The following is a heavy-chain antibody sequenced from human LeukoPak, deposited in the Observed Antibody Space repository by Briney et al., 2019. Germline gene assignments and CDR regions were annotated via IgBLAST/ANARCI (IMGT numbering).Heavy chain of an antibody. Sequence: SETLSLTCTVSGGSISSSSYYWGWIRQPAGKGLEWIGRIYTSGSTNYNPSLKSRVTMSVDTSKNQFSLKLSSVTAADTAVYYCARGGAPGIFFDYWGQGTLVTVSS. J-gene: IGHJ4*02. D-gene: IGHD3-3*01. CDR3: ARGGAPGIFFDY. CDR2: IYTSGST. V-gene: IGHV4-61*02. CDR1: GGSISSSSYY.